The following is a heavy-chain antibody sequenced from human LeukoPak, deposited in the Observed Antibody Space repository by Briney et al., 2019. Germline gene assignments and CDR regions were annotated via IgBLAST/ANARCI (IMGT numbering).Heavy chain of an antibody. J-gene: IGHJ4*02. CDR3: ARGLINGHDFDY. D-gene: IGHD1-20*01. V-gene: IGHV1-2*04. CDR2: IHPISGDT. Sequence: ASVRVPCKASGYTFTGYFMHWVRQVPGQGPEWMGWIHPISGDTNYAQKFQGWVTLTRDTSISTAYMDLSRLTSDDTAVYYCARGLINGHDFDYWGQGTLVTVSS. CDR1: GYTFTGYF.